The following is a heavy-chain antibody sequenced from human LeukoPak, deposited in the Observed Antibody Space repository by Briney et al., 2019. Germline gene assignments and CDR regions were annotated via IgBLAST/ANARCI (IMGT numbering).Heavy chain of an antibody. CDR3: ARARAEMVPASWSYYYYYYMDV. D-gene: IGHD2-2*01. V-gene: IGHV1-69*05. CDR1: GGTFSSYA. CDR2: IIPIFGTA. J-gene: IGHJ6*03. Sequence: SVKVSCKASGGTFSSYAISWVRQAPGQGLEWMGGIIPIFGTANYAQKFQGRVTMTTDTSTSTAYMELRSLRSDDTAVYYCARARAEMVPASWSYYYYYYMDVWGKGTTVTVSS.